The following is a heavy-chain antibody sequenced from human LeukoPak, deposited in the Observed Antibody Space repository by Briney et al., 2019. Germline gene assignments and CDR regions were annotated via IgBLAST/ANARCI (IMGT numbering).Heavy chain of an antibody. Sequence: SETLSLTCTVSGGSISSYYWSWIRQPPGKGLEWIGRIYNSGSPKYNPSLKSRVTISVVTSKNQFSLKLTSVTAADTAVYYCASSSWLRDANFDSWGQGTLVTVSS. CDR1: GGSISSYY. CDR3: ASSSWLRDANFDS. D-gene: IGHD6-13*01. J-gene: IGHJ4*02. V-gene: IGHV4-4*08. CDR2: IYNSGSP.